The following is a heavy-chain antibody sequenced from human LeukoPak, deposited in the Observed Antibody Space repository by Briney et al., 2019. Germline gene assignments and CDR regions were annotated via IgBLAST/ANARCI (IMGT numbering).Heavy chain of an antibody. Sequence: PSETLSLTCTVSGGSISSYYWSWIRQPPGKGLEWIGYIYYSGSTNYNPSLKSRVTISVDTSKNQFSLKLSSVTAADTAVYYCARHSGSSGWYXQDYWGQGTLVTVSS. CDR1: GGSISSYY. V-gene: IGHV4-59*08. J-gene: IGHJ4*02. CDR3: ARHSGSSGWYXQDY. D-gene: IGHD6-19*01. CDR2: IYYSGST.